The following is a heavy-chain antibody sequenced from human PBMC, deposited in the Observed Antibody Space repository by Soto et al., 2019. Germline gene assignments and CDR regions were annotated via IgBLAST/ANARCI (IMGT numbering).Heavy chain of an antibody. Sequence: HVQLQESGPGLLRPSQTLSRTCSVSGGSVSSHDYGSTWVRQRPGKGLEWIGFVHDRGTADYNPSLKSRVSISVDTFKHKFPLRLSSVTAADSAVYYCARRKSLDVWGQGITVIV. V-gene: IGHV4-31*03. CDR1: GGSVSSHDYG. J-gene: IGHJ6*02. CDR3: ARRKSLDV. CDR2: VHDRGTA.